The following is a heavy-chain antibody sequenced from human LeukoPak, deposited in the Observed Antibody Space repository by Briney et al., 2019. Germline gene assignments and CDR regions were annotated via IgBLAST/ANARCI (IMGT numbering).Heavy chain of an antibody. Sequence: SETLSLTCTVSGGSITSYYLSWIRQPPGKGLEWIGYIYYSGSPNYNPSLKSRVTISVDTSKNQFSLNLSSVSAADTAVYYCARGGGYITYFDYWGQGALVTVSS. CDR2: IYYSGSP. CDR3: ARGGGYITYFDY. CDR1: GGSITSYY. J-gene: IGHJ4*02. D-gene: IGHD5-12*01. V-gene: IGHV4-59*12.